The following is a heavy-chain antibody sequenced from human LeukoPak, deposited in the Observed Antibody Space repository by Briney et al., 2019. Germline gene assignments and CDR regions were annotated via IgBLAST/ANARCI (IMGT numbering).Heavy chain of an antibody. CDR3: ARADYGGNSAAFNI. V-gene: IGHV4-59*01. J-gene: IGHJ3*02. D-gene: IGHD4-23*01. Sequence: SETLSLTCTVSGGSICSYYWNWIRQPPGKGLEWIGYIYHSGSTNYNPSLKSRVTISVDTSKNQFSLKLSSVTAADTAVYYCARADYGGNSAAFNIWGQGTMVTVSS. CDR2: IYHSGST. CDR1: GGSICSYY.